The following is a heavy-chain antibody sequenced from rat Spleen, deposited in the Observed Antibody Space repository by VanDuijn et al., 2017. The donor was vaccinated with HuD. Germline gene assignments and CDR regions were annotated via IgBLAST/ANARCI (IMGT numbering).Heavy chain of an antibody. Sequence: EVQLVESDGGLVQPGRSLKLSCAASGFTFSDYYMAWVRQAPAKGLEWVATISSDGRRNYYRDSVKGRFTISRDNAKSSLYLQMDSLRSEDTATYYCARPINYPDYFFDYWGQGVMVSVSS. D-gene: IGHD1-4*01. V-gene: IGHV5-29*01. CDR3: ARPINYPDYFFDY. CDR1: GFTFSDYY. CDR2: ISSDGRRN. J-gene: IGHJ2*01.